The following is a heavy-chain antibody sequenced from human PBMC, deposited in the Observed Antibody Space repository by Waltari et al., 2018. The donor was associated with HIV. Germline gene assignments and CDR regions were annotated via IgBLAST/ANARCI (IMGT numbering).Heavy chain of an antibody. CDR1: SGSITSGNYY. V-gene: IGHV4-61*02. J-gene: IGHJ2*01. CDR3: ARALDYYESGSFPLWFFDV. D-gene: IGHD3-10*01. Sequence: QVQLQESGPGLVKPSQTLSLTCTVSSGSITSGNYYWSWIRQPAGKGLEWIGRVYTSVSTNYNPSLKNRVTISIDTSRNQFSLRLSSVAAADTAVYYCARALDYYESGSFPLWFFDVWGRGTLVTVSS. CDR2: VYTSVST.